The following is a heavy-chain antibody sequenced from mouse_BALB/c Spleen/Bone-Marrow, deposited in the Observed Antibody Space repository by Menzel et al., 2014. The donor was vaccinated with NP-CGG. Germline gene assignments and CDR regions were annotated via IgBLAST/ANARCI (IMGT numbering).Heavy chain of an antibody. CDR2: IRNKAKGYTS. J-gene: IGHJ1*01. CDR3: ARDINYDIYWYFDV. D-gene: IGHD2-4*01. V-gene: IGHV7-3*02. Sequence: EVQGVESGGGLVQPGGSLRLSCATSGFTFTDYYMSWVRQPPGKALEWLGFIRNKAKGYTSENSASVKGRFTISRDNSQSIPYLQMNTLRAEDSATYYCARDINYDIYWYFDVWGAGTTVTVSS. CDR1: GFTFTDYY.